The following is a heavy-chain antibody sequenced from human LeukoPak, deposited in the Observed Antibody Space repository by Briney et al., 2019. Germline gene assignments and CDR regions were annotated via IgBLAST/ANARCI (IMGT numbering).Heavy chain of an antibody. D-gene: IGHD3-22*01. Sequence: SETLSLTCAVYGGSFSGYYWSWIRQPPGKGLEWIGEINHSGSTNYNPSLKSRVTISVDTSKNQFSLKLSSVTAADTAVYYCARVQYYYDSSAPYGMDVWGQGTTVTVSS. CDR3: ARVQYYYDSSAPYGMDV. J-gene: IGHJ6*02. V-gene: IGHV4-34*01. CDR2: INHSGST. CDR1: GGSFSGYY.